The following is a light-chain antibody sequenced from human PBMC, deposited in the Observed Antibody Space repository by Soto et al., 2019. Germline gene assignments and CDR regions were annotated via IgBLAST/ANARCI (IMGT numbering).Light chain of an antibody. CDR3: QQRSTWPQVT. Sequence: EMVVTQSPATLSVSPGERATLSCRASQDVSSNLAWYQQKPGQAPSLLIYGVSTRATGIPARFSGSGSETDFTLTISSLEPEDFAVYYCQQRSTWPQVTFGPGTKVDIK. CDR1: QDVSSN. V-gene: IGKV3-11*01. CDR2: GVS. J-gene: IGKJ3*01.